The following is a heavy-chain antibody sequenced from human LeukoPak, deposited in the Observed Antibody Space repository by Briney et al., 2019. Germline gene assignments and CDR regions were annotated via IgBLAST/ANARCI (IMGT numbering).Heavy chain of an antibody. V-gene: IGHV4-30-2*01. J-gene: IGHJ3*02. D-gene: IGHD1-26*01. CDR1: GGSISSGGYY. Sequence: SQTLSLTCTVSGGSISSGGYYWSWIRQPPGKGLEWIGYIYHSGSTYYNPSLKSRVTISVDRSKNQFSLKLSSVTAADTAVYYCARDSDEGGAFDIWGQGTMVTVSS. CDR2: IYHSGST. CDR3: ARDSDEGGAFDI.